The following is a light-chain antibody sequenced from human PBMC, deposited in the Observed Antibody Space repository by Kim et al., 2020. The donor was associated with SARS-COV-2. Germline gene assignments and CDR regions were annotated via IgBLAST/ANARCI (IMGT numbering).Light chain of an antibody. Sequence: PGQSTTISCTGTSSDVGSYNLVSWYPQHPGKAPKLMIYEVSKRPSGVSNRFSGSKSGNTASLTISGLQAEDEADYYCCSYAGSRVFGGGTQLTVL. CDR2: EVS. V-gene: IGLV2-23*02. J-gene: IGLJ3*02. CDR3: CSYAGSRV. CDR1: SSDVGSYNL.